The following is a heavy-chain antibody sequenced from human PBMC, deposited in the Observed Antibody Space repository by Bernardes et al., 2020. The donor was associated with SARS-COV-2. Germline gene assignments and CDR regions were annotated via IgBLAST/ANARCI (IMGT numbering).Heavy chain of an antibody. D-gene: IGHD2-15*01. CDR1: SGSFSGYY. CDR2: INDSGST. CDR3: ARGSAAVVSHFMLLFANWYLDL. J-gene: IGHJ2*01. V-gene: IGHV4-34*01. Sequence: SETLSLTCAVYSGSFSGYYWSWIRQPPGKGLEWIGEINDSGSTKYNPALKSRVTISVDPSKNQFSLKLNSVTAADTAVYYCARGSAAVVSHFMLLFANWYLDLWGRGTLVTVSS.